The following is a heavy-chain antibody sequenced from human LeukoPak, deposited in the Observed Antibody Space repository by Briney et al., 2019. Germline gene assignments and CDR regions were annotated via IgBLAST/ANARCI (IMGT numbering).Heavy chain of an antibody. CDR3: ARVRTDYDFWSGYRYYYYYMDV. CDR2: TYSAGST. V-gene: IGHV3-53*01. J-gene: IGHJ6*03. Sequence: GGSLTLSCAASGFTVSSNFMSWVRQAPGKGLEWVSITYSAGSTYYSDSVKGRSTISRDNSKNTLDLQMNSLRVEDTAVYYCARVRTDYDFWSGYRYYYYYMDVWGKGTTVTVSS. CDR1: GFTVSSNF. D-gene: IGHD3-3*01.